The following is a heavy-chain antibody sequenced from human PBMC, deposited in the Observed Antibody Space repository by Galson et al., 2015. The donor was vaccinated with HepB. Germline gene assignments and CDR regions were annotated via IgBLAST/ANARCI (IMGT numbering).Heavy chain of an antibody. V-gene: IGHV1-18*01. Sequence: SVKVSCKASGYSLTSGYTFNSYGITWVRQAPGQGLEWMGWISVYNGNTNYAQKFRGRVTMTADTSTSTAYMELRSLRSDDTAVYYCARRLSGTMDVWGQGAMVTVSS. CDR2: ISVYNGNT. CDR1: GYTFNSYG. D-gene: IGHD1-1*01. J-gene: IGHJ6*02. CDR3: ARRLSGTMDV.